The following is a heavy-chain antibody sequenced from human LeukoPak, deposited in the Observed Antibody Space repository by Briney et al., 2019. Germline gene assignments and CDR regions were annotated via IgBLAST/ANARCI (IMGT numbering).Heavy chain of an antibody. CDR3: ARSSPHCSSTSCYNDAFDI. CDR1: GFTISSYS. CDR2: ISSSSSYI. J-gene: IGHJ3*02. V-gene: IGHV3-21*01. D-gene: IGHD2-2*02. Sequence: GGSLRLSCAASGFTISSYSMNWVRQAPGKGLEWVSSISSSSSYIYYADSVKGRFTISRDNAKNSLYPQMNSLRAEDTAVYYCARSSPHCSSTSCYNDAFDIWGQGTMVTVSS.